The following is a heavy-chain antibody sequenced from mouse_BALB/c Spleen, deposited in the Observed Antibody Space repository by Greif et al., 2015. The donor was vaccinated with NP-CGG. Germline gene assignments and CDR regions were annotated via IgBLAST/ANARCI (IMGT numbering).Heavy chain of an antibody. V-gene: IGHV1-7*01. CDR3: ARSFGNYFDY. Sequence: QVQLQQSGAELAKPGASVKMSCKASGYTFTSYWMHWVKQRPGQGLEWIVYINPSTGYTEYNQKFKDKATLTADKSSSTAYMQLSSLTSEDPAVYYCARSFGNYFDYWGQGTTLTVSS. CDR1: GYTFTSYW. CDR2: INPSTGYT. D-gene: IGHD1-1*02. J-gene: IGHJ2*01.